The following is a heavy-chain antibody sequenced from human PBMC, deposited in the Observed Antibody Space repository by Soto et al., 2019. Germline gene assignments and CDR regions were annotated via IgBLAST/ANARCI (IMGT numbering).Heavy chain of an antibody. D-gene: IGHD5-18*01. CDR2: IKQDGSEK. CDR1: GFTFSSYW. J-gene: IGHJ6*02. CDR3: AREDTAIGEYYYYYGMDV. Sequence: GGSLRLSCAASGFTFSSYWMSWVRQAPGKGLEWVANIKQDGSEKYYVDSVKGRFTISRDNAKNSLYLQMNSLRAEDTAVYYCAREDTAIGEYYYYYGMDVWGQGTTVTVSS. V-gene: IGHV3-7*05.